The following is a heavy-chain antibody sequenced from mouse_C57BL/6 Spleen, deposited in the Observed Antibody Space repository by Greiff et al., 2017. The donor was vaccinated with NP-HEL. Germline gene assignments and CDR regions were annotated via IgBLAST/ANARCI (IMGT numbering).Heavy chain of an antibody. CDR2: IDPENGDT. D-gene: IGHD3-3*01. Sequence: EVQLQQSGAELVRPGASVKLSCTASGFNIKDDYMHWVKQRPEQGLEWIGWIDPENGDTEYASKFQGKATITADTSSNTAYLQLSSLTSEDTVVYYCTTEDSLFAYWGQGTLVTVSA. J-gene: IGHJ3*01. V-gene: IGHV14-4*01. CDR1: GFNIKDDY. CDR3: TTEDSLFAY.